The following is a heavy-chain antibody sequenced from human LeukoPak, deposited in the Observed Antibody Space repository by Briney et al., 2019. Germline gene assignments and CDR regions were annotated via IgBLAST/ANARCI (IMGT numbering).Heavy chain of an antibody. J-gene: IGHJ6*03. CDR3: ARGRAKPATLAPIYGYYYYYMDV. CDR1: GGSISSGSYY. Sequence: KPSQTLSLTCTVSGGSISSGSYYWSWIRQPAGKGLEWIGRIYTSGSTNYNPSLKSRVTISVDTSKNQFSLKLSSVTAADTAVYYCARGRAKPATLAPIYGYYYYYMDVWGKGTTVTVSS. V-gene: IGHV4-61*02. CDR2: IYTSGST. D-gene: IGHD2-2*01.